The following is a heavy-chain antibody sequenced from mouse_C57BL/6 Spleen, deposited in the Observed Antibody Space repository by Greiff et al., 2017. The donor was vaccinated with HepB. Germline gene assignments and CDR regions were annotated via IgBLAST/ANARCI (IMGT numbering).Heavy chain of an antibody. Sequence: VQRVESGPELVKPGASVKISCKASGYAFSSSWMNWVKQRPGKGLEWIGRIYPGDGDTNYNGKFKGKATLTADKSSSTAYMQLSSLTSEDSAVYFCARGNYGQFAYWGQGTLVTVSA. CDR3: ARGNYGQFAY. V-gene: IGHV1-82*01. CDR1: GYAFSSSW. J-gene: IGHJ3*01. CDR2: IYPGDGDT. D-gene: IGHD1-1*02.